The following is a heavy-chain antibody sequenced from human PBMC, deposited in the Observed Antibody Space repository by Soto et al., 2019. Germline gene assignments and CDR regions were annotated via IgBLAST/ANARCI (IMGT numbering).Heavy chain of an antibody. CDR2: IWYDGSNK. CDR3: AAGRHFDWLPLDY. Sequence: PGGSLRLSCAASGFTFSSYGMHWVRQTPGKGLEWVAVIWYDGSNKYYADSVKGRFTISRDNSKNTLYLQMNSLRAEDTAVYYCAAGRHFDWLPLDYWGQGTLVTVSS. D-gene: IGHD3-9*01. V-gene: IGHV3-33*01. CDR1: GFTFSSYG. J-gene: IGHJ4*02.